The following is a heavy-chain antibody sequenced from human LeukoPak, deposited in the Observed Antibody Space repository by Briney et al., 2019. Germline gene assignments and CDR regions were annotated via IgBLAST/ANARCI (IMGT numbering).Heavy chain of an antibody. V-gene: IGHV3-43*01. CDR3: AKGKNTGSYLSHVDY. D-gene: IGHD3-10*01. Sequence: HSGGSLRLSCAASGFTFDDYTIHWVRQAPGKGLEWVSLITWDGGSTYYADSVKGRFTISRDNSKNSLYLQMNSLRTEDTALYYCAKGKNTGSYLSHVDYWGQGTLVTVSS. CDR1: GFTFDDYT. CDR2: ITWDGGST. J-gene: IGHJ4*02.